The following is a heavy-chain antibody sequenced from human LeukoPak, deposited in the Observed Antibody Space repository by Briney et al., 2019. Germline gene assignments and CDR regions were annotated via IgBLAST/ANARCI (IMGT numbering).Heavy chain of an antibody. D-gene: IGHD5-12*01. CDR2: IYSGGIT. CDR1: GFTVSSNY. Sequence: GGSLRLSCAASGFTVSSNYMTWVRQAPGKGLEWVSVIYSGGITYYADSVKGRFTISRDNSKNTLYLQMNSLRAEDTAVYYCATWGLRLGALDYWGQGTLVTVSS. V-gene: IGHV3-53*01. CDR3: ATWGLRLGALDY. J-gene: IGHJ4*02.